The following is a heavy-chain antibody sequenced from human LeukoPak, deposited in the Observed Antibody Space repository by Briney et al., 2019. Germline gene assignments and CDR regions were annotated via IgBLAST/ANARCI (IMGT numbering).Heavy chain of an antibody. V-gene: IGHV3-30*18. Sequence: PGGSLRLSCAASGFTFSSYSMNWVRQAPGKGLEWVAVISYDGSNKYYADSVKGRFTISRDNSKNTLYLQMNSLRAEDTAVYYCAKDQSGMDVWGQGTTVTVSS. J-gene: IGHJ6*02. CDR2: ISYDGSNK. CDR1: GFTFSSYS. CDR3: AKDQSGMDV.